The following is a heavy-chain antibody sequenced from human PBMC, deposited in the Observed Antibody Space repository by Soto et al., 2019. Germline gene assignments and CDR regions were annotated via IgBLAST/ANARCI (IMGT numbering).Heavy chain of an antibody. CDR2: IYYSGST. D-gene: IGHD3-22*01. CDR3: ARAERQYYYDSSGYYFDS. Sequence: ETLSLTCTVSGGSITGYYWSWIRQPPGKGLEWVGYIYYSGSTNYNPSLRSRVTISVDTSKSQFSLKLSSVTAADTALYYCARAERQYYYDSSGYYFDSWGQGTLVTVSS. CDR1: GGSITGYY. V-gene: IGHV4-59*01. J-gene: IGHJ4*02.